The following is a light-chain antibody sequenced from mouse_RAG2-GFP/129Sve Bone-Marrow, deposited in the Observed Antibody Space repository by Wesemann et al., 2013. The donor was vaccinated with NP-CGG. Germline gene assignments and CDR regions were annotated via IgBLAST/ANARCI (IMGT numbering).Light chain of an antibody. CDR1: QNVGTN. V-gene: IGKV6-15*01. CDR3: QQYSSYPLLT. Sequence: DIVMTQSQKFMSTSVGDRVSVTCKASQNVGTNVAWYQQKPGQSPKALIYSASYRYSGVPDRFTGSGSGTDFTLTISNVQSEDLAEYFCQQYSSYPLLTFGAGTKLELK. J-gene: IGKJ5*01. CDR2: SAS.